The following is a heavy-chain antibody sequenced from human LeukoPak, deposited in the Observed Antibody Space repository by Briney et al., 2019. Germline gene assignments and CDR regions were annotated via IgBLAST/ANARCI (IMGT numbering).Heavy chain of an antibody. J-gene: IGHJ4*02. CDR2: IYSDGRT. CDR3: ASGGGYSSAWHSSDY. CDR1: GFTVSNTY. V-gene: IGHV3-53*01. Sequence: GGSLRLSCAASGFTVSNTYMSWVRQAPGKGLELGSIIYSDGRTYYADFVKGRFTISRDNSKNTMYLQMNSLRAEDTAVYYCASGGGYSSAWHSSDYWGQGTLVTVSS. D-gene: IGHD6-19*01.